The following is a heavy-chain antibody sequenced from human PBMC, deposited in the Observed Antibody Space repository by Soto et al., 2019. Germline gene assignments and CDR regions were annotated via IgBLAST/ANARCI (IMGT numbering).Heavy chain of an antibody. D-gene: IGHD1-1*01. CDR1: GFTFSSYG. Sequence: PGGSLRLSCAASGFTFSSYGMHWVRQAPGKGLEWVAVISYGGSNKYYADSVKGRFTISRDNSKNTLYLQMNSLRAEDTAVYYCAKNDLSTATIDYWGQGTLVTVSS. V-gene: IGHV3-30*18. J-gene: IGHJ4*02. CDR3: AKNDLSTATIDY. CDR2: ISYGGSNK.